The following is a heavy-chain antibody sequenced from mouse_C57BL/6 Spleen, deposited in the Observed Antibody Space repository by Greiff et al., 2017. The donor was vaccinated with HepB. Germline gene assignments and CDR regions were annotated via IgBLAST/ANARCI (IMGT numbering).Heavy chain of an antibody. J-gene: IGHJ4*01. Sequence: EVQLQQSGPVLVKPGASVKMSCKASGYTFTDYYMNWVKQSHGKSLEWIGVINPYNGGTSYNQKFKGKATLTVDKSSSTAYMELNSLTSEDSAVYYCARGEVTTVVDYAMDYWGQGTSVTVSS. D-gene: IGHD1-1*01. CDR3: ARGEVTTVVDYAMDY. CDR2: INPYNGGT. CDR1: GYTFTDYY. V-gene: IGHV1-19*01.